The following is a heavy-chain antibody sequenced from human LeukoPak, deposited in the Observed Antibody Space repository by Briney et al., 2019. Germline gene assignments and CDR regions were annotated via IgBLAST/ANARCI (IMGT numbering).Heavy chain of an antibody. CDR1: GGSISSGGYS. J-gene: IGHJ4*02. D-gene: IGHD6-13*01. V-gene: IGHV4-30-2*01. CDR3: ARLVAATGNFDY. CDR2: IYHSGST. Sequence: SQTLSLTCAVSGGSISSGGYSWSWIRQPPGKGLEWIGYIYHSGSTYYNPSLKSRVTISVDRPKNQFSLKLSSVTAADTAVYYCARLVAATGNFDYWGQGTLVTVSS.